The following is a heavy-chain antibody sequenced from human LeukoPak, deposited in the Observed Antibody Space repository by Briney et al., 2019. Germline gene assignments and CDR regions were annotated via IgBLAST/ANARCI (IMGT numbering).Heavy chain of an antibody. CDR1: GFTFSSYS. CDR3: ARDRTVTTVDWYFDL. J-gene: IGHJ2*01. Sequence: PGGSLRLSCAASGFTFSSYSMNWVRQAPGKGLEWVSSISSSSSYIYYADSVKGRFTISRDNAKNSLYLQMNSLRAEDTAVYYCARDRTVTTVDWYFDLWGRGTLVTVSS. D-gene: IGHD4-11*01. V-gene: IGHV3-21*01. CDR2: ISSSSSYI.